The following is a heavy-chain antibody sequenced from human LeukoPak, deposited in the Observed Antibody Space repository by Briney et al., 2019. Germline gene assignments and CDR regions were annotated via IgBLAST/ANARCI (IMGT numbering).Heavy chain of an antibody. V-gene: IGHV3-74*01. Sequence: PGGSLRLSCAASGFTFSRYWMHWVRQAPGKGLVWVSRINSDGSTTNYADSVKGRFTISRDDAKNTLYLQMNSLRAEDTAVYYCARDPYGEGWFDPWGQGTLVTVSS. D-gene: IGHD4-17*01. CDR1: GFTFSRYW. CDR3: ARDPYGEGWFDP. J-gene: IGHJ5*02. CDR2: INSDGSTT.